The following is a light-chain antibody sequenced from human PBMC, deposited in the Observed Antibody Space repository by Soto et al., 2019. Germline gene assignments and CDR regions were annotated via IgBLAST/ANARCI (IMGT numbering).Light chain of an antibody. V-gene: IGLV1-40*01. Sequence: QSVLTQPPSVSGAPGQRVTISCTRSSSNIGAGYDVHWYQQLPGTAPKLLIYGNSNRPSGVPDRFYGSKSGTSASLAITGLQAEDEADYYCQSYDSSLSGSRVFGTGTKVTVL. CDR2: GNS. J-gene: IGLJ1*01. CDR3: QSYDSSLSGSRV. CDR1: SSNIGAGYD.